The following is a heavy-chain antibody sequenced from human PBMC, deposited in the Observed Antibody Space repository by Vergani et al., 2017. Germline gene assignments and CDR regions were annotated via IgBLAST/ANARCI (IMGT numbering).Heavy chain of an antibody. J-gene: IGHJ4*02. CDR2: IIPIFGTA. Sequence: QVQLVQSGAELKKPGSSVKVSCKASGGTFSSYAISWVRQAPGQGLEWMGGIIPIFGTANYAQKFQGRVTITADESTSTAYMELSSLRSEDTAVYYCASPRFDYGGNSGLDYWGQGTLVTVSS. CDR3: ASPRFDYGGNSGLDY. V-gene: IGHV1-69*01. CDR1: GGTFSSYA. D-gene: IGHD4-23*01.